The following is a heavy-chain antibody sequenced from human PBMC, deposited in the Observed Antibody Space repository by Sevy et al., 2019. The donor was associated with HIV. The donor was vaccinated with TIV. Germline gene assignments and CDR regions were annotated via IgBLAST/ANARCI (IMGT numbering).Heavy chain of an antibody. CDR1: GFAFYDYS. CDR2: LSFGGGKI. Sequence: GESLKISCAASGFAFYDYSMSWIRQAPGKGLEWVATLSFGGGKINYADSVKGRFTISRDNSKNSFYLQMDNLRVEDTALYYCAREGCTRPHDYWGQGPRVTVSS. D-gene: IGHD2-8*01. V-gene: IGHV3-23*01. CDR3: AREGCTRPHDY. J-gene: IGHJ4*02.